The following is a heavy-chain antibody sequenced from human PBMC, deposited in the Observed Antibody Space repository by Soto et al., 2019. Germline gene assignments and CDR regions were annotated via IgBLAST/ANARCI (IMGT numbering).Heavy chain of an antibody. CDR1: GFSIRKYW. J-gene: IGHJ4*02. CDR3: AIQDCTNDVCLEAAVTVGEALEY. D-gene: IGHD2-8*01. V-gene: IGHV3-74*01. CDR2: ISGDGTTT. Sequence: EVQLVESGGGLVQPGEALRLACAASGFSIRKYWMHWVRQAPGKGPVWVSYISGDGTTTDYAGSVKGRFTISRDNAKNTLFLQMDSLRVEDTAIYFCAIQDCTNDVCLEAAVTVGEALEYWGRGAQVTVSS.